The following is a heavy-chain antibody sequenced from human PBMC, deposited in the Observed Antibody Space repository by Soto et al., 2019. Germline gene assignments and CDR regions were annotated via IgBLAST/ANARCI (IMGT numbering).Heavy chain of an antibody. Sequence: QVQLVESGGGVVQPGTSLRLSCAASGFTFKNYGMHWVRQAPGKGLEWVAIVYYDGSNQYYADSVKGRFTISRDNSKNTLYLQMRSMRVDERAMYYCAGDLSGYWGQGTLVTVSS. CDR1: GFTFKNYG. CDR3: AGDLSGY. J-gene: IGHJ4*02. CDR2: VYYDGSNQ. V-gene: IGHV3-33*01.